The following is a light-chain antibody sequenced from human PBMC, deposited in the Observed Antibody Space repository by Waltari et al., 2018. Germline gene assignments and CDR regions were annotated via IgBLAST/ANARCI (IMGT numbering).Light chain of an antibody. Sequence: QSALTQPASVSGSPGQSIAISCTGTSSDVGSYNLVSWYQQFPGKAPKLTLYAVNKRPSGSANRVSGSKVGKTACLTSSGVQAEDEGDYYCCSYTRGSVICGGGTKLTVL. CDR2: AVN. CDR3: CSYTRGSVI. CDR1: SSDVGSYNL. V-gene: IGLV2-23*02. J-gene: IGLJ2*01.